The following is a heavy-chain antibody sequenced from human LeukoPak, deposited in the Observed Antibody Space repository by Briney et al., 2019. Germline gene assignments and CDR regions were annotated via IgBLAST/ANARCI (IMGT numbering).Heavy chain of an antibody. CDR3: ARDYSNYNSGMDV. CDR1: GFTFSSYA. J-gene: IGHJ6*02. V-gene: IGHV3-48*03. Sequence: PGGSLRLSCAASGFTFSSYAMNWVRQAPGKGLEWVSYISSSGSTIYYADSVKGRFTISRDNAKNSLYLQMNGLRAEDTAVYYCARDYSNYNSGMDVWGQGTTVTVSS. D-gene: IGHD4-11*01. CDR2: ISSSGSTI.